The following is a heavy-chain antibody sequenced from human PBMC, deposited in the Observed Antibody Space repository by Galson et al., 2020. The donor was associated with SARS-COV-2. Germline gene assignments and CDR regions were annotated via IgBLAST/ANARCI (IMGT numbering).Heavy chain of an antibody. V-gene: IGHV5-51*01. CDR3: ARLGPGPWEPNGFDF. Sequence: GESLKTSCNNSGSSFTSYWIGWVRQMPGKGLEWMGTNTRYSPSFQGQVTISADKSISTAYLPWSSLKASDTAMYYCARLGPGPWEPNGFDFWGQGTMVIVS. CDR2: NT. J-gene: IGHJ3*01. CDR1: GSSFTSYW. D-gene: IGHD1-26*01.